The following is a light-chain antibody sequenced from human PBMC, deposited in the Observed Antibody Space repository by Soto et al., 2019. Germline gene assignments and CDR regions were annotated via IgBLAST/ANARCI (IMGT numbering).Light chain of an antibody. Sequence: QSVLTQPASVSGSPGQSITISCTGTSSDIGTYNLVSWYQHYPGKAPKLMIYEGIKRPSGVSNRFSGSKSGNTAFLTISGLQSEDEADYYCAVWDASLNGVVFGGGTK. CDR2: EGI. CDR3: AVWDASLNGVV. J-gene: IGLJ2*01. CDR1: SSDIGTYNL. V-gene: IGLV2-23*01.